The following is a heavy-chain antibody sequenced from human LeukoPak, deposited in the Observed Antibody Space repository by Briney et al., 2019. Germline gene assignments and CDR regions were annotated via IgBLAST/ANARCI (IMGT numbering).Heavy chain of an antibody. Sequence: ASVKVSCKASGYTFTGYYMHWVRQAPGQGLEWMGWINPNSGGTNYAQKFQGRVTMTRDTSISTAYMELRSLRSDDTAVYYCASSRLDTALGYPDYWGQGTLVTVSS. CDR2: INPNSGGT. J-gene: IGHJ4*02. CDR1: GYTFTGYY. V-gene: IGHV1-2*02. CDR3: ASSRLDTALGYPDY. D-gene: IGHD5-18*01.